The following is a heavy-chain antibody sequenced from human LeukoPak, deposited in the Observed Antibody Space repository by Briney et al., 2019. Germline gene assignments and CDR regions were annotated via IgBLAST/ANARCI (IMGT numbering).Heavy chain of an antibody. CDR1: GFTFSSYE. CDR3: AKGRVIVVVPAAMIY. CDR2: ISYDGSNK. Sequence: GGSLRLSCAASGFTFSSYEMNWVRQAPGKGLEWVAVISYDGSNKYYADSVKGRFTISRDNSKNTLYLQMNSLRAEDTAVYYCAKGRVIVVVPAAMIYWGQGTLVTVSS. J-gene: IGHJ4*02. D-gene: IGHD2-2*01. V-gene: IGHV3-30*18.